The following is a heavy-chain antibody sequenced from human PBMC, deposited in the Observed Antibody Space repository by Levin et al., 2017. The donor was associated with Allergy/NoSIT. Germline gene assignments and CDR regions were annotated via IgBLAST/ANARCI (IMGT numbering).Heavy chain of an antibody. CDR2: ISTHNGNT. CDR1: GYTFKNYG. D-gene: IGHD2-2*01. J-gene: IGHJ6*03. CDR3: ARFVVTPVSYFYMDV. V-gene: IGHV1-18*01. Sequence: GASVKVSCKASGYTFKNYGISWVRQAPGQGLEWTGWISTHNGNTNYAQSFQGRVTMTTDTSTSTADMELRSLISDDTAVYYCARFVVTPVSYFYMDVWGKGTTVTVSS.